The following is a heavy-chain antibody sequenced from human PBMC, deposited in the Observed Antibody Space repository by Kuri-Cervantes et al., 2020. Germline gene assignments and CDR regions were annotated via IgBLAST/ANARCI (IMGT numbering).Heavy chain of an antibody. Sequence: SETLSLTCTVSGGSVSSGSYYWSWIRQPPGKGLEWIGYIYYSGSTNYNPSLESRVTISVDTSKNQFSLKLSSVTAADTAVYYCARHYSSSWYSPLDYWGQGTLVTVSS. J-gene: IGHJ4*02. CDR1: GGSVSSGSYY. V-gene: IGHV4-61*01. CDR2: IYYSGST. CDR3: ARHYSSSWYSPLDY. D-gene: IGHD6-13*01.